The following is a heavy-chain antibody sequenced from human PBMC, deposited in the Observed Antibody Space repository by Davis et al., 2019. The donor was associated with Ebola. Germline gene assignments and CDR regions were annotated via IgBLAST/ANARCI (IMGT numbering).Heavy chain of an antibody. CDR2: ISYDGSNK. CDR3: AKDWDYDFWSGYFDY. V-gene: IGHV3-30*18. Sequence: GESLKISCAASGFTFSSYGMHWVRQAPGKGLEWVAVISYDGSNKYYADSVKGRFTISRDNSKNTLYLQMNSLRAEDTAVYYCAKDWDYDFWSGYFDYWGQGTLVTVSS. D-gene: IGHD3-3*01. J-gene: IGHJ4*02. CDR1: GFTFSSYG.